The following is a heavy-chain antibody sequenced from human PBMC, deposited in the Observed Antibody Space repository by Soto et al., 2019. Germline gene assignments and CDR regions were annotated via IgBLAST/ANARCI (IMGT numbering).Heavy chain of an antibody. Sequence: QVHLVQSGPEVKKPGASVKVSCKASGYTFNTYGITWVRQAPGQGLEWMAWINAYNGNRIYAQNLQGRVTGTTDPSTSAAYLELMSLTSDDTAVYFCARDRDGVADIWGLGTMVNVSS. CDR1: GYTFNTYG. J-gene: IGHJ3*02. CDR2: INAYNGNR. D-gene: IGHD2-15*01. CDR3: ARDRDGVADI. V-gene: IGHV1-18*01.